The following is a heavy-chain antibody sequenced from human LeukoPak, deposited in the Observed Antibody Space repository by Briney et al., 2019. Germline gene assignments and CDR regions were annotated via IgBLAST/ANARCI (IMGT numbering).Heavy chain of an antibody. D-gene: IGHD1-14*01. CDR3: ARAPTGGYYYYYYMDV. CDR1: GGSISSYY. CDR2: IYYSGST. J-gene: IGHJ6*03. V-gene: IGHV4-59*01. Sequence: KPSETLSLTCTVSGGSISSYYWSWIRQPPGKGLEWIGYIYYSGSTNYNPSLKSRVTILVDTSKNQFSLKLSSVTAADTAVYYCARAPTGGYYYYYYMDVWGKGTTVTVSS.